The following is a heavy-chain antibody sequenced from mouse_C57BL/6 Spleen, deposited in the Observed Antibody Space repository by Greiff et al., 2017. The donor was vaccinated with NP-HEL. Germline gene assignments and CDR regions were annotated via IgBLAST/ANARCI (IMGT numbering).Heavy chain of an antibody. D-gene: IGHD1-1*01. J-gene: IGHJ4*01. Sequence: VQLQQSGAELVKPGASVKISCKASGYAFSSYWMNWVKQRPGKGLEWIGQIYPGDGDTNYNGKFKGKATLTADKSSSTAYMQLSSLTSEDSAVYFGARPLYGSSYGYAMDYWGQGTSVTVSS. CDR2: IYPGDGDT. V-gene: IGHV1-80*01. CDR3: ARPLYGSSYGYAMDY. CDR1: GYAFSSYW.